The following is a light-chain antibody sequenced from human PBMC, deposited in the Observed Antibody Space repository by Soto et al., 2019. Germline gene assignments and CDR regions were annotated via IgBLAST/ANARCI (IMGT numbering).Light chain of an antibody. CDR2: GAS. V-gene: IGKV3-20*01. J-gene: IGKJ1*01. Sequence: EIVLTQSPGTLSLSPGERATLSCRASQSVSSSYLAWYQQKPGQAPRLLIYGASSRATGIPDRFSGSGSGTDFTLTISRLEPEDFAEYYCQQYGSSPTTFGQGNKVEIK. CDR1: QSVSSSY. CDR3: QQYGSSPTT.